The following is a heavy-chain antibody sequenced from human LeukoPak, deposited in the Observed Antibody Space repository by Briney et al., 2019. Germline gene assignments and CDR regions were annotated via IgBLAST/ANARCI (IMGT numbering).Heavy chain of an antibody. J-gene: IGHJ4*03. CDR1: GGSFSGYY. CDR2: INHSGST. Sequence: KASETLSLTCAVYGGSFSGYYWSWIRQPPGKGLEWIGEINHSGSTNYNPSLKSRVTISVDTSKNQFSLKLSSVTAADTAVYYCARAGGGNSYAYSRVLLYWGPGTPVTVS. V-gene: IGHV4-34*01. D-gene: IGHD3-16*01. CDR3: ARAGGGNSYAYSRVLLY.